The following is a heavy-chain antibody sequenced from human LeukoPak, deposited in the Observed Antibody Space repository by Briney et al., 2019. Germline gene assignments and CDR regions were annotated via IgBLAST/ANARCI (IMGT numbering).Heavy chain of an antibody. CDR3: ARFQRPFDY. Sequence: ASVRVSCKASGYTFTSYDTNWIRQAAGQGLEWVGWMSPNSGYTGYARKFQGRVTMTSKNSLNTVYMELSSLRSEDTAVYFCARFQRPFDYWGQGTLVTVSS. CDR1: GYTFTSYD. V-gene: IGHV1-8*01. CDR2: MSPNSGYT. J-gene: IGHJ4*02.